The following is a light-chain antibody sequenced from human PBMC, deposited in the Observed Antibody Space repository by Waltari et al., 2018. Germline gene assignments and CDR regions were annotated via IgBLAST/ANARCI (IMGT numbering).Light chain of an antibody. CDR2: KDN. J-gene: IGLJ2*01. CDR3: QSVDSTDSYPV. V-gene: IGLV3-25*03. Sequence: SNELTQPPSVSVFPGQTARITCSADALADEYAYWYQQKPGQAPVMIIYKDNERPSGIPDRFSGSSSGTTVTLTISVVQAEDEADYFCQSVDSTDSYPVFGGGTKLTVL. CDR1: ALADEY.